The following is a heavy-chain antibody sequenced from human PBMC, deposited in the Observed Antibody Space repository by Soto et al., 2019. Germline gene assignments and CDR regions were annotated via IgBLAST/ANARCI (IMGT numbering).Heavy chain of an antibody. V-gene: IGHV4-30-4*01. Sequence: QVQLQESGPGLVKPSQTLSLTCTVSGGSISSGDYYWSWIRQPPGKGLEWIGYIYYSGSTYYNPSLKSRVTISVDPSKNQFSLKLSSVTAADTAVYYCARHIPDGWRWFDPWGQGTLVTVSS. J-gene: IGHJ5*02. CDR2: IYYSGST. CDR1: GGSISSGDYY. CDR3: ARHIPDGWRWFDP. D-gene: IGHD6-19*01.